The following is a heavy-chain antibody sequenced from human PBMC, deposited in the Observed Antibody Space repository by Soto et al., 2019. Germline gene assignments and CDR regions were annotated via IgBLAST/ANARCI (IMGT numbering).Heavy chain of an antibody. J-gene: IGHJ5*02. D-gene: IGHD3-3*01. V-gene: IGHV1-46*01. CDR3: ARTRFLAPSRPEFDP. CDR2: INPSGGST. CDR1: GYTFTSYY. Sequence: ASVKVSCKASGYTFTSYYMHWVRQAPGQGLEWMGIINPSGGSTSYAQKFQGRVTMTRDTSTSTVYMELSSLRSEDTAVYYCARTRFLAPSRPEFDPWGQGTLVTVSS.